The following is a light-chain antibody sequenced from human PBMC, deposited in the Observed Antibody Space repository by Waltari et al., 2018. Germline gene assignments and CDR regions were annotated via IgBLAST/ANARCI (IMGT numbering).Light chain of an antibody. Sequence: SALTQPASVSESPGQSITISCTGTTSDVGGYNYVSWYQQHPGKAPKLMIYDVTNRPSGVSNRCSGSKSGNTASLTISGLQAEDEADYYCSSFTSSSTWVFGGGTKLPVL. V-gene: IGLV2-14*03. CDR3: SSFTSSSTWV. CDR2: DVT. J-gene: IGLJ3*02. CDR1: TSDVGGYNY.